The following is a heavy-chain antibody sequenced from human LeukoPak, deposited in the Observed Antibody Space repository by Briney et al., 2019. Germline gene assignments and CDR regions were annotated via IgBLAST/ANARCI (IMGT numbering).Heavy chain of an antibody. V-gene: IGHV3-48*03. J-gene: IGHJ4*02. D-gene: IGHD3-10*01. CDR1: GFTFSSYE. CDR2: ISSSGSTI. CDR3: ARGARYGLFV. Sequence: GGSLRLSCAASGFTFSSYEMNWVRQAPGKGLEWVSYISSSGSTIYYADSVKGRFTISRDNAKNSLYLQMNSLRAEDTAVYYCARGARYGLFVWGQGTLVTVSS.